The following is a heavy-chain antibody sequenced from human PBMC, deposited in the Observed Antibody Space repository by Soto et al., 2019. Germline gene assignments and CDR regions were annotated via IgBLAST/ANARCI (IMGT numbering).Heavy chain of an antibody. D-gene: IGHD5-12*01. J-gene: IGHJ3*02. V-gene: IGHV4-31*02. Sequence: SETLSLTCTVSGGSVSSGAYYWTWIRQRPGKGLEWIGYIYYSGSTYYSPSLKSRLSISLDTSKNQFSLRLSSVTAADTAMHYCARARLRAVYAFDIWGQGTMVTVSS. CDR3: ARARLRAVYAFDI. CDR2: IYYSGST. CDR1: GGSVSSGAYY.